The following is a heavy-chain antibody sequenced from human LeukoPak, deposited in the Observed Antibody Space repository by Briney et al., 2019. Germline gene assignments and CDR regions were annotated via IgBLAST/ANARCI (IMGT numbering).Heavy chain of an antibody. CDR3: ARHIRRLGELSLSHFDY. Sequence: PSETLSLTCTVSGGSISSSSSYWGWIRQPPGKGLEWIGSIYYSGSTYYNPSLKSRVTISVDTSKNQFSLKLSSVTAADTAVYCCARHIRRLGELSLSHFDYWGQGTLVTVSS. CDR2: IYYSGST. V-gene: IGHV4-39*01. D-gene: IGHD3-16*02. CDR1: GGSISSSSSY. J-gene: IGHJ4*02.